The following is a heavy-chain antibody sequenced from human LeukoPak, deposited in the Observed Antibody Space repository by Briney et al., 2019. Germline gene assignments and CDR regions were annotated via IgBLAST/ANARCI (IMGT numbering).Heavy chain of an antibody. CDR3: ARTYRRRIVGARVFDY. J-gene: IGHJ4*02. D-gene: IGHD1-26*01. V-gene: IGHV3-48*03. CDR1: GFTFSSYE. Sequence: PGGSLRLSCAASGFTFSSYEMNWVRQAPGKGLEWVSYISSSGSTIYYADSVKGRFTISRDNAKNSLYLQMNSLRAEDTAVYYCARTYRRRIVGARVFDYWGQGTLVTVSS. CDR2: ISSSGSTI.